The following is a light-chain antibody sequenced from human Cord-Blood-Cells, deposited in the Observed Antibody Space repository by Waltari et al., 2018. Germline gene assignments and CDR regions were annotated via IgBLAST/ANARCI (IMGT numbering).Light chain of an antibody. CDR3: QQTYSTPYT. V-gene: IGKV1-39*01. J-gene: IGKJ2*01. CDR2: AAS. CDR1: QSISSY. Sequence: QISQSPSHLSASLGHRVPITCRASQSISSYLNWYQQKPGKAPKLLIYAASSLQSGVPSRFSGSGSGTDFTLTISSLQPEDFATYYCQQTYSTPYTWGQGTKLEIK.